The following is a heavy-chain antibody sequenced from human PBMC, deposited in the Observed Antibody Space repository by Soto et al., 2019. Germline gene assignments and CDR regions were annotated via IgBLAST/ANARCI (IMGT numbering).Heavy chain of an antibody. J-gene: IGHJ6*03. D-gene: IGHD4-17*01. CDR3: AREYQGAHGDYGEDYYYYMDV. CDR2: ISSSSSYI. Sequence: EVQLVESGGGLVKPGGSLRLSCAASGFTFSSYSMNWVRQAPGKGLEWVSSISSSSSYIYYADSVKGRFTISRDNAKNSLYLQMNSLRAEDTAVYYCAREYQGAHGDYGEDYYYYMDVWGKGTTVTVSS. V-gene: IGHV3-21*01. CDR1: GFTFSSYS.